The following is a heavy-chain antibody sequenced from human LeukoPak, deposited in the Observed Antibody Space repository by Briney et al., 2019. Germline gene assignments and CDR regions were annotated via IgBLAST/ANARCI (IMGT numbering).Heavy chain of an antibody. J-gene: IGHJ4*02. D-gene: IGHD1-26*01. Sequence: SETLSLTCTVSGGSVSSGSYYWSWIRQPPGKGLEWIGYIYYSGSTNYNPSLKSRVTISVDTSKNQFSLKLSSVTAEDTAVYYCARGGAKWGLPNWGQGTLVTVSS. CDR2: IYYSGST. CDR1: GGSVSSGSYY. V-gene: IGHV4-61*01. CDR3: ARGGAKWGLPN.